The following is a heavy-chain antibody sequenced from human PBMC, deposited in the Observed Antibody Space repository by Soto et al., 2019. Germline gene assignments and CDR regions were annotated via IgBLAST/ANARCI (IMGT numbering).Heavy chain of an antibody. CDR2: IYYNGRP. V-gene: IGHV4-31*03. J-gene: IGHJ4*02. CDR3: ARSMGGLTGPFDY. CDR1: CRSIISSGYY. Sequence: SETQSVTSTVSCRSIISSGYYWSSIPQPPGKGLAWIGYIYYNGRPYYNASRKSRVSISVDTSKNQFSLKLSCVTAADTAVYYCARSMGGLTGPFDYWGLGTLVTDSS. D-gene: IGHD3-16*01.